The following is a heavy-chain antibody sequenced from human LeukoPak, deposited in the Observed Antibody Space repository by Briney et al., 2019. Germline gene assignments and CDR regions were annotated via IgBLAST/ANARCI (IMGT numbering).Heavy chain of an antibody. J-gene: IGHJ4*02. CDR1: GGSINSNTFY. Sequence: SETLSLTCTVSGGSINSNTFYWGWIRQPPGKGLEWIGNIYYSGSTYYNPSLKSRVTISVDTSKNHFSLKLSSVTAADTAVYYCARVFGSSNKLNFDYWGQGTLVTVSS. D-gene: IGHD6-6*01. CDR2: IYYSGST. V-gene: IGHV4-39*07. CDR3: ARVFGSSNKLNFDY.